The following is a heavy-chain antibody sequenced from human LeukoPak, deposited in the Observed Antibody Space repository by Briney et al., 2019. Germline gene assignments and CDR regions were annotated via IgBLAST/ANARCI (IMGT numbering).Heavy chain of an antibody. V-gene: IGHV1-18*01. CDR3: ARRVPYGSGSYYNPLGY. J-gene: IGHJ4*02. D-gene: IGHD3-10*01. CDR2: ISAYNGNT. Sequence: ASVKVSCKASGYTFTSYGISWVRQAPGQGLEWMGWISAYNGNTNYAQKLQGRVTMTTDTSTSTVYMELSSLRSEDTAVYYCARRVPYGSGSYYNPLGYWGQGTLVTVSS. CDR1: GYTFTSYG.